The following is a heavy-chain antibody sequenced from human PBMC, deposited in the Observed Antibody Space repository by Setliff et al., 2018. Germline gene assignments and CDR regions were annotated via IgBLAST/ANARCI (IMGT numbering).Heavy chain of an antibody. CDR2: IYHSGST. D-gene: IGHD3-22*01. Sequence: SETLSLTCTVSGGSISSHYWSWIRQPPGKGLEWIGSIYHSGSTYYNPSLKSRVTISVDTSKNQFSLKLSSVTAADTAVYYCARDSAPSYYYDSSGYPFDPWGQGTLVTVSS. CDR1: GGSISSHY. V-gene: IGHV4-59*11. J-gene: IGHJ5*02. CDR3: ARDSAPSYYYDSSGYPFDP.